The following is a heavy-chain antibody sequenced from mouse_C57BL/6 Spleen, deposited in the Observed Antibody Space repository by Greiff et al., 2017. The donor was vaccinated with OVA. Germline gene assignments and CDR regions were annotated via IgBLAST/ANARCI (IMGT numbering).Heavy chain of an antibody. V-gene: IGHV1-52*01. D-gene: IGHD1-1*01. CDR1: GYTFTSYW. CDR2: IDPSDSET. J-gene: IGHJ1*03. CDR3: ARGDYYGSRYFDV. Sequence: QVHVKQSGAELVRPGSSVKLSCKASGYTFTSYWMHWVKQRPIQGLEWIGNIDPSDSETHYNQKFKDKATLTVDKSSSTAYMQLSSLTSEDSAVYYCARGDYYGSRYFDVWGTGTTVTVSS.